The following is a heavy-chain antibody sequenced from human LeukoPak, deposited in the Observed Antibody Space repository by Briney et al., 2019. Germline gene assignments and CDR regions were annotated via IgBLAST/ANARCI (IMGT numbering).Heavy chain of an antibody. Sequence: GGALRLSCVASGFPFDDYGMFWVRQSPGKGLEWVSSISWNSGIIDYADSVKGRFTISRDNAKNSLYLQMNSLRVEDTAFYYCAKDRFFYDSGSKANWGQGTLVTVSS. D-gene: IGHD3-22*01. CDR3: AKDRFFYDSGSKAN. CDR1: GFPFDDYG. V-gene: IGHV3-9*01. J-gene: IGHJ4*02. CDR2: ISWNSGII.